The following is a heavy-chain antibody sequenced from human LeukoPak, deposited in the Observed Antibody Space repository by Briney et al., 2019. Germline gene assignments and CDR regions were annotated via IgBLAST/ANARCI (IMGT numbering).Heavy chain of an antibody. CDR3: ASYAWDIVVLPAASIYWYFDL. CDR2: INHSGST. CDR1: GGSFSGYY. Sequence: KPSETLSLTCAVYGGSFSGYYWSWIRQPPGKGLEWIGEINHSGSTNYNPSLKSRVTISVDTSKNQFSLKLSSVTAADTAVYYCASYAWDIVVLPAASIYWYFDLWGRGTLVTVSS. J-gene: IGHJ2*01. D-gene: IGHD2-2*01. V-gene: IGHV4-34*01.